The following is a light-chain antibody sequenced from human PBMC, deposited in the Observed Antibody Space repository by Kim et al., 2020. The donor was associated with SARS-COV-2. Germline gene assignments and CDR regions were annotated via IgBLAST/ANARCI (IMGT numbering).Light chain of an antibody. CDR3: TSYIDSTYFYV. CDR2: DVN. Sequence: QSVTISCSGTSDTLGNTNHGSWYQQHPDKAPKLVIYDVNERPSGIPDRFSGSKSGNTASLTVSGLQADDDAYYYCTSYIDSTYFYVSGTGTKVTVL. J-gene: IGLJ1*01. V-gene: IGLV2-8*01. CDR1: SDTLGNTNH.